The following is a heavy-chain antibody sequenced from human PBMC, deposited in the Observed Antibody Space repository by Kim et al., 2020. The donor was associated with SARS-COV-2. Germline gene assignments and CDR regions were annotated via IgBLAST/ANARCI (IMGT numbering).Heavy chain of an antibody. CDR2: IYPGDSET. D-gene: IGHD1-26*01. Sequence: GESLKISCKGSGYSFNTYWIGWVRQMPGKGPEWMVFIYPGDSETKYSPSFQGRVTISVDKATSTAHLHWSSLKASDTANYYCTRASGEGNYYYGIDVWGQ. CDR3: TRASGEGNYYYGIDV. CDR1: GYSFNTYW. J-gene: IGHJ6*02. V-gene: IGHV5-51*01.